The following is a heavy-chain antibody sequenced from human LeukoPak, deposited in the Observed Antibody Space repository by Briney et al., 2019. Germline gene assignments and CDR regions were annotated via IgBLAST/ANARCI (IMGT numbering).Heavy chain of an antibody. V-gene: IGHV4-30-4*01. J-gene: IGHJ6*03. Sequence: SETLSLTCTVSGGSISSGDYYWSWIRQPPGKGLEWIGYIYYSGSTYYNPSLKSRVTISVDTSKNQFSLKLSSVTAADTAVYYCARLTVTTFYYYYMDVWGKGTTVTVSS. CDR1: GGSISSGDYY. D-gene: IGHD4-11*01. CDR3: ARLTVTTFYYYYMDV. CDR2: IYYSGST.